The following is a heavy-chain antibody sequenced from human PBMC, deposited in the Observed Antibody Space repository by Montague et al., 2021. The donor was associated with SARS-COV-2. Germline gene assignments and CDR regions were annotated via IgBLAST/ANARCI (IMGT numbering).Heavy chain of an antibody. CDR2: IYYSGST. CDR3: ARHAGKRITIFGVVKGQYYFDY. J-gene: IGHJ4*02. CDR1: GGSISSSSYY. Sequence: SDTLSLTCTVSGGSISSSSYYWGWIRQPPGKGLEWIGSIYYSGSTYYNPSLKSRVTISVDTSKNQFSLKLSSVTAADTAVYYCARHAGKRITIFGVVKGQYYFDYWGQGTLVTVSS. D-gene: IGHD3-3*01. V-gene: IGHV4-39*01.